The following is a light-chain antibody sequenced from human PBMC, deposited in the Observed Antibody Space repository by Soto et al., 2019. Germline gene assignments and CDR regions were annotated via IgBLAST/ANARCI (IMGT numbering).Light chain of an antibody. CDR2: AST. V-gene: IGKV1-39*01. Sequence: DIEMTQSPSSLSASVGDRVTITCRASQNINIYLSWFQQKPGKAPKLLIYASTNLQSGVPSRFSGSGSGRDFTLTISSLQPEDFASYYCQQTYSTLFTFGGGTKVEIK. CDR3: QQTYSTLFT. J-gene: IGKJ4*01. CDR1: QNINIY.